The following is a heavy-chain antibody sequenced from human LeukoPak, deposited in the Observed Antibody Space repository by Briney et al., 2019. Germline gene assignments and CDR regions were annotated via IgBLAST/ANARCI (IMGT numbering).Heavy chain of an antibody. J-gene: IGHJ5*02. Sequence: PSETLSLTCTVSGGSISSSSYYWGWIRQPPGTGLEWIGSIYYSGSTYYNPSLKSRVTISVDTSKNQFSLKLSSVTAADTAEYYCARHVLVPAANNWFDHWGQGTLVTVSS. D-gene: IGHD2-2*01. V-gene: IGHV4-39*01. CDR3: ARHVLVPAANNWFDH. CDR2: IYYSGST. CDR1: GGSISSSSYY.